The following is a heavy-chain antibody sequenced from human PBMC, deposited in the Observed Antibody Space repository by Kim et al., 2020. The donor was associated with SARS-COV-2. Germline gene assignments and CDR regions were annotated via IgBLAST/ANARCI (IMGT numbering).Heavy chain of an antibody. V-gene: IGHV3-30*18. J-gene: IGHJ4*02. CDR1: GFTFSSYG. Sequence: GGSLRLSCAASGFTFSSYGMHWVRQAPGKGLEWVAVISYDGSNKYYADSVKGRFTISRVNSKNTLYLQMNSLRAEDTAVYYCAKSYSGSYYSYFDYWGQG. CDR3: AKSYSGSYYSYFDY. D-gene: IGHD1-26*01. CDR2: ISYDGSNK.